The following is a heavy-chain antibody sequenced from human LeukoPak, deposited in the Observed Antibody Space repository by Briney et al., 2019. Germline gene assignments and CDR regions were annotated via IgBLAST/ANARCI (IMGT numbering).Heavy chain of an antibody. CDR1: GGSISSGGYS. CDR2: IYHSGST. D-gene: IGHD6-13*01. V-gene: IGHV4-30-2*01. CDR3: ARARASRIAP. J-gene: IGHJ5*02. Sequence: SETLSLTCAVSGGSISSGGYSWSWIRQPPGKGLEWIGYIYHSGSTYYNPSLKSRVTISVDRSKNQFSLKLSSVTAADTAVYYCARARASRIAPWGQGTLVTVSS.